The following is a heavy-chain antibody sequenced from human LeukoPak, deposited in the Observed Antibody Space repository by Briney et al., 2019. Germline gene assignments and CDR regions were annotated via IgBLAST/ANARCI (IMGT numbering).Heavy chain of an antibody. D-gene: IGHD6-13*01. CDR2: ISSSSSTI. V-gene: IGHV3-48*02. CDR1: GFTFSSYS. Sequence: GGSLRLSCAASGFTFSSYSMNWVRQAPGKGLEWVSYISSSSSTIYYADSVKGRFTISRDNAKNSLYLQMNSMRDEDTAVYYCARDSSIAAAQYYMDVWGKGTTVTVSS. J-gene: IGHJ6*03. CDR3: ARDSSIAAAQYYMDV.